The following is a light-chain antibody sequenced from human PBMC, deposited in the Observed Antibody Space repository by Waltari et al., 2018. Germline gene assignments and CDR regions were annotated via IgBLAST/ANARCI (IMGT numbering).Light chain of an antibody. CDR1: GSNIGAGSV. Sequence: QSVLTQPPSVSGAPGQRVTISCTGSGSNIGAGSVVHWYQQLPRAAPKLLIYGSTSRPLGVPARFFGSTSGTSASLAITGLQAEDEADYYCQSYDTSLSVVFGGGTKLTVL. CDR3: QSYDTSLSVV. CDR2: GST. J-gene: IGLJ3*02. V-gene: IGLV1-40*01.